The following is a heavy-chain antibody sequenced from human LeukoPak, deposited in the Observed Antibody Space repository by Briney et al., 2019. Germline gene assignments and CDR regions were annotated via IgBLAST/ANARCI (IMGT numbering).Heavy chain of an antibody. CDR3: ARDWYPTVISYFDY. Sequence: GGSLRLSCAASGFTFSSYTMHWVRQAPGKGLEWVAVISYDGSNKYYADSVKGRFTISRDNSKNTLYLQMNSLRAEDTAVYYCARDWYPTVISYFDYWGQGTLVTVSS. V-gene: IGHV3-30-3*01. CDR1: GFTFSSYT. J-gene: IGHJ4*02. CDR2: ISYDGSNK. D-gene: IGHD2-21*01.